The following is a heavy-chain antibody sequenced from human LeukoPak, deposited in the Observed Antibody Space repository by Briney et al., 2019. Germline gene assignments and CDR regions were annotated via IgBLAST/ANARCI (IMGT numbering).Heavy chain of an antibody. D-gene: IGHD3-10*01. Sequence: GGSLRLSCAASGFTFSSYSMNWVRQAPGKGLEWVSSISSSSSYIYYADSVKGRFTISRDNAKNSLYLQMNSLRAEDTAVYYSARDGKMVRGVILDYWGQGTLVTVSS. V-gene: IGHV3-21*01. CDR1: GFTFSSYS. CDR2: ISSSSSYI. J-gene: IGHJ4*02. CDR3: ARDGKMVRGVILDY.